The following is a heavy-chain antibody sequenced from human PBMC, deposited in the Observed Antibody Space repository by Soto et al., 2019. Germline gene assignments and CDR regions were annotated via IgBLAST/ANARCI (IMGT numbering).Heavy chain of an antibody. CDR3: ARDSIGKNYFDY. V-gene: IGHV3-33*01. CDR1: GFTFSSYG. Sequence: GGSLRLSCAASGFTFSSYGMHWVRQAPGKGLEWVAVIWYDGSNKYYADSVKGRLTISRDNSKNTLYLQMNTLRAEDTAVYYCARDSIGKNYFDYWGQGTLVTVSS. CDR2: IWYDGSNK. J-gene: IGHJ4*02.